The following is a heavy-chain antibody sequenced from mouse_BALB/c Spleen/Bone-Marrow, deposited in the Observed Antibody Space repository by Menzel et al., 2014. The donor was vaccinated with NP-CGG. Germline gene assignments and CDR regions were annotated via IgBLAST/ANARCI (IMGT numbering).Heavy chain of an antibody. D-gene: IGHD3-1*01. J-gene: IGHJ3*01. CDR3: ARGGYLFAY. V-gene: IGHV1-69*02. CDR2: IGPSDSET. Sequence: VQLQQSGAELVKPGAPVKLSCKASGYTFTSYWMNWVKQRPGRGLEWIGRIGPSDSETHYNQKFKDKATLTVDKSSSTAYIQLSSLTSEDSAVYYCARGGYLFAYWGQGTLVTVSA. CDR1: GYTFTSYW.